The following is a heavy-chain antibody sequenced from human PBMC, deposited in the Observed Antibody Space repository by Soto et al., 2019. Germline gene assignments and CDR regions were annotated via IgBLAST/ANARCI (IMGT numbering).Heavy chain of an antibody. CDR2: IKEDGSEK. CDR3: TRGLPSIYND. Sequence: PGGSLRLSCAASGFTFSNYWMSWVRQAPGKGLEWVANIKEDGSEKYYVDSVKGRFAISRDNAKNSLYLQRSSLRPDDTAVYYCTRGLPSIYNDWGQGSLVTFSS. D-gene: IGHD1-1*01. J-gene: IGHJ4*02. V-gene: IGHV3-7*04. CDR1: GFTFSNYW.